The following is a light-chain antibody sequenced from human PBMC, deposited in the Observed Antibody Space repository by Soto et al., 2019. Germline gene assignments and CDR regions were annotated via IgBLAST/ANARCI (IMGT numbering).Light chain of an antibody. Sequence: QSALTQPASVSGSPGQSITISCTGSSSDVGGYDYVSWYQQHPGKAPKLMIYDVSNRPSGVSNRVSGSKSGNTASLTISGLQAEDEADYYCNSYTSSNSYVFGTGTKLTVL. CDR3: NSYTSSNSYV. V-gene: IGLV2-14*03. J-gene: IGLJ1*01. CDR1: SSDVGGYDY. CDR2: DVS.